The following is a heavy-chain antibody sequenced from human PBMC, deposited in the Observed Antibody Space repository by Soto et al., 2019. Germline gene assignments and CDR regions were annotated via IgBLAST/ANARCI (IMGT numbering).Heavy chain of an antibody. J-gene: IGHJ4*02. CDR2: ISYDGGLQ. CDR3: VSDRGYGHASVPYS. D-gene: IGHD5-18*01. V-gene: IGHV3-30*03. Sequence: QAHLVESGGGVVQPGRSLRLSCAASGFTFTSYGMHWVRQAPGTRLEWVAVISYDGGLQHYADSVKGRFTISRDNSKNVVLLQMNSVRAEDAAVYYCVSDRGYGHASVPYSWGQGTLVSVSS. CDR1: GFTFTSYG.